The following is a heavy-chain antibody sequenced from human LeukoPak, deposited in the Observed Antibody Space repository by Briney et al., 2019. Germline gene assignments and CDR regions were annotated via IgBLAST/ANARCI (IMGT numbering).Heavy chain of an antibody. Sequence: GGSLRLSCAASGFTFSNYWMNWVRQAPGKGLEWVANIKQDGTEKYYVDSVKGRFTISRDNAKNSLYLQMNSLRAEDTAVYYCARGGESWGQGTLVTVSS. CDR1: GFTFSNYW. J-gene: IGHJ5*02. D-gene: IGHD3-16*01. V-gene: IGHV3-7*01. CDR2: IKQDGTEK. CDR3: ARGGES.